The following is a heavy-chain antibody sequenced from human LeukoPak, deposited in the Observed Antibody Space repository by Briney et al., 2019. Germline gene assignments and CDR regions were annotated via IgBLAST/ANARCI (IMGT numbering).Heavy chain of an antibody. Sequence: PGGSLRLSCAASGFTSSSYSMNWVRQAPGKGLEWVSSISSSSSYIYYADSVKGRFTISRDNAKNSLYLQMNSLRAEDTAVYYCAQITMIRGVTSSSDYWGQGTLVTVSS. CDR2: ISSSSSYI. D-gene: IGHD3-10*01. V-gene: IGHV3-21*01. CDR1: GFTSSSYS. CDR3: AQITMIRGVTSSSDY. J-gene: IGHJ4*02.